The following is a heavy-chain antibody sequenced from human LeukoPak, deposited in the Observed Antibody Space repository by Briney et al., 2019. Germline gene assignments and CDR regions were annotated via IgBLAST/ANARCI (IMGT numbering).Heavy chain of an antibody. D-gene: IGHD3-22*01. Sequence: GRSLRLSCAASAFTFSSYSMNWVRPAPGKGLGWVSYISSSSSTIYYADSVKGRFTITRDNAKNSLYLQMNSLRAEDTAVYYCASHPRYYYDSSGDYWGQGTLVTVSS. CDR1: AFTFSSYS. J-gene: IGHJ4*02. V-gene: IGHV3-48*01. CDR2: ISSSSSTI. CDR3: ASHPRYYYDSSGDY.